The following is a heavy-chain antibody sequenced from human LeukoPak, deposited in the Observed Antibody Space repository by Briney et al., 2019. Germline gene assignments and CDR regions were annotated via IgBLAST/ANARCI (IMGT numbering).Heavy chain of an antibody. CDR2: IYYSGST. V-gene: IGHV4-59*01. CDR3: ARDLRSIAADWFDP. J-gene: IGHJ5*02. Sequence: SETLSLTCTVSGGSISSYYWSWVRQPPGKGLEWIGYIYYSGSTNYNTSLKSRVTISVDTSKNQFSLKLSSVTAADTAVYYCARDLRSIAADWFDPWGQGTLVTVSS. CDR1: GGSISSYY. D-gene: IGHD6-13*01.